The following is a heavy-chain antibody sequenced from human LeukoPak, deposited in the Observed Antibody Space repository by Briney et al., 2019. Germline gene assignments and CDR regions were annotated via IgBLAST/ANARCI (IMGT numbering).Heavy chain of an antibody. J-gene: IGHJ4*02. CDR3: ARYSTVTPFDY. Sequence: SETLSLTCTVSGYSISSGYYWGWIRQPPGKGLEWIGSIYHSGSTYYNPSPKSRVTISVDTSKNQFSLKLSSVTAADTAVYYCARYSTVTPFDYWGQGTLVTGSS. D-gene: IGHD4-17*01. V-gene: IGHV4-38-2*02. CDR2: IYHSGST. CDR1: GYSISSGYY.